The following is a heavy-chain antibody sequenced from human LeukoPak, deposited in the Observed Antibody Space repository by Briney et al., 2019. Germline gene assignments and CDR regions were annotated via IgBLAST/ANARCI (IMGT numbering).Heavy chain of an antibody. CDR2: ISYDGSNK. Sequence: PGGSLRLSCAASGFTFSSYEMNWVRQAPGKGLEWVAVISYDGSNKYYADSVKGRFTISRDNSKNTLYLQMNSLRAEDTAVYYCAKVGSDTAMDSFDYWGQGTLVTVSS. CDR3: AKVGSDTAMDSFDY. V-gene: IGHV3-30*18. D-gene: IGHD5-18*01. J-gene: IGHJ4*02. CDR1: GFTFSSYE.